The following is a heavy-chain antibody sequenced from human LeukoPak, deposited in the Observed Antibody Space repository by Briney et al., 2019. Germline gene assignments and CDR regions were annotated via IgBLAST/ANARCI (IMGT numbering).Heavy chain of an antibody. Sequence: GSLRLSCAASGFTFSNYAMSWVRQAPGKGLEWVSAISGSGGGTYYAEPVKGRFTISRDDAKNTLYLQMNSLGAEDTAVYYCVRGGESTWSWGQGTLVTVSS. CDR3: VRGGESTWS. D-gene: IGHD2-15*01. V-gene: IGHV3-23*01. CDR2: ISGSGGGT. CDR1: GFTFSNYA. J-gene: IGHJ5*02.